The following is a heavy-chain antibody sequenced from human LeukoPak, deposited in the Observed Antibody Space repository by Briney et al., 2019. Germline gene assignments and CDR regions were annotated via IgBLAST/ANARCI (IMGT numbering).Heavy chain of an antibody. D-gene: IGHD3-3*01. CDR3: AKRSYDLWSGLGGMDV. CDR2: ISGSGGST. CDR1: GFTFSSYA. J-gene: IGHJ6*02. Sequence: QSGGSLRLSCAASGFTFSSYAMSWVRQAPGKGLEWVSAISGSGGSTYYADSVKGRFTISRDNSKNTLYLQMNSLRAEDTAVYYCAKRSYDLWSGLGGMDVWGQGTTVTVSS. V-gene: IGHV3-23*01.